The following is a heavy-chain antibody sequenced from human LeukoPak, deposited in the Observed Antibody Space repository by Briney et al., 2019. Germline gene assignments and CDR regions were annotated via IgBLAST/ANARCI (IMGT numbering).Heavy chain of an antibody. V-gene: IGHV1-2*02. CDR3: ARGVTSVVRFLEWLSAAFDP. Sequence: ASVKVSCKASGYTFTGYYTHWVRQAPGQGLEWMGWINPNSGGPNYAQKFQGRVTMTRDTSISTAYMELSRLRSDDTAVYYCARGVTSVVRFLEWLSAAFDPWGQGTLVTVSS. J-gene: IGHJ5*02. CDR1: GYTFTGYY. CDR2: INPNSGGP. D-gene: IGHD3-3*01.